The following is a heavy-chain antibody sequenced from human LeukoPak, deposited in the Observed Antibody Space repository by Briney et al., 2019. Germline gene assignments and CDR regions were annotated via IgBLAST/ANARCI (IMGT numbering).Heavy chain of an antibody. Sequence: GGSLRLSCAGSGFTFGDYAMSWVRQAPGKGLEWVSAISGSSKSDSPWYADSVRGRSTISRDNSKNMVYLQMNSLRAEDTAVYYCAKYHMVRGVIITNRGAFDPWGQGTLVTVSS. CDR1: GFTFGDYA. J-gene: IGHJ5*02. D-gene: IGHD3-10*01. CDR3: AKYHMVRGVIITNRGAFDP. V-gene: IGHV3-23*01. CDR2: ISGSSKSDSP.